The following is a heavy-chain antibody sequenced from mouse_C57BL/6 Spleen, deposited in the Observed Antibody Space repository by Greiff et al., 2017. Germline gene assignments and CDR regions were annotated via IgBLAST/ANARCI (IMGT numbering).Heavy chain of an antibody. CDR1: GYTFTSYW. CDR3: ARQYGYDVLAWFAY. D-gene: IGHD2-2*01. CDR2: IHPNSGST. V-gene: IGHV1-64*01. J-gene: IGHJ3*01. Sequence: VQLQQPGAELVKPGASVKLSCKASGYTFTSYWMHWVKQRPGQGLEWIGMIHPNSGSTNYNEKFKSKATLTVDKSSSTAYMQLSSLTSEDSAVYDCARQYGYDVLAWFAYWGQGTLVTVSA.